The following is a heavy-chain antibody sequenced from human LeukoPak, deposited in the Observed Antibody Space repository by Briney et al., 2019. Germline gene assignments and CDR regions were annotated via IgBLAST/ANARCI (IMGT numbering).Heavy chain of an antibody. CDR3: ARSYHRYYNYMDV. CDR2: FYYSGTT. D-gene: IGHD3-10*01. V-gene: IGHV4-39*07. CDR1: GGSISSSSYY. J-gene: IGHJ6*03. Sequence: SETLSLTCTVSGGSISSSSYYWGWIRQPPGTGLEWIGTFYYSGTTYYNPSLKSRVTISRDTSKNQFSLKLRSVTAADTAVYFCARSYHRYYNYMDVWGKGTTVTVSS.